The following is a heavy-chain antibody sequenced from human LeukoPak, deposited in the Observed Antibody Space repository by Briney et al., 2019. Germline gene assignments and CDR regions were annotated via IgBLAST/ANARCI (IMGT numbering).Heavy chain of an antibody. V-gene: IGHV3-11*04. D-gene: IGHD3-22*01. CDR2: ISTSGSTI. Sequence: GGSLRLSCTASGFTFSDYYMSWIRQAPGKGLDWVSYISTSGSTIFYADSVKGRFTISRDNAKNSLYLQMNSLRAEDTAVYYCARGDYYDSSGFWVRDYYYYYMDVWGKGTTVTVSS. J-gene: IGHJ6*03. CDR1: GFTFSDYY. CDR3: ARGDYYDSSGFWVRDYYYYYMDV.